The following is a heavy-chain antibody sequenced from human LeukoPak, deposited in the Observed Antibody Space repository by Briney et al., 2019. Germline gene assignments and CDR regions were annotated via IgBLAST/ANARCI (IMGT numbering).Heavy chain of an antibody. J-gene: IGHJ6*03. CDR2: IYPGDSDT. D-gene: IGHD2-2*01. V-gene: IGHV5-51*01. CDR1: GYTFTGDW. CDR3: ARPALYCSSTVCPPYMDV. Sequence: GESLKISCKASGYTFTGDWIGWVRQMPGKGLEWMGIIYPGDSDTKYNAPFQGQVTISADKSISTAYLQWGSLKASDTATYYCARPALYCSSTVCPPYMDVWGKGTTVTVSS.